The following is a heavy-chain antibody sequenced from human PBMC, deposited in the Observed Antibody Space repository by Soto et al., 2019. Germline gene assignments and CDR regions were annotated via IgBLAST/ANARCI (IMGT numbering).Heavy chain of an antibody. J-gene: IGHJ4*02. V-gene: IGHV4-4*02. D-gene: IGHD2-8*01. CDR2: IFHDGTA. CDR1: GVSISSGNW. Sequence: SATLSLTCAVSGVSISSGNWWTWFRQTPQRGLEYIGEIFHDGTANYYPSFESRVAISVDTSKNQFSLKLTSVTAADTAIYFCARLVYDTRLNYMYFDFWGQGALVTVSS. CDR3: ARLVYDTRLNYMYFDF.